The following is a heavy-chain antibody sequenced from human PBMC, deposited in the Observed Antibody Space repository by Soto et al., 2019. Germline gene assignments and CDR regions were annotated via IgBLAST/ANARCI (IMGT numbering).Heavy chain of an antibody. CDR2: ISGSSGST. CDR3: AKDPEIVVVPDGVHY. J-gene: IGHJ4*02. V-gene: IGHV3-23*01. Sequence: EVQLLESGGGLVQPGGSLRLSCAASGFTFSSYAMSWVRQAPGKGLEWVSAISGSSGSTYYADSVKGRFTISRDNSKNTLYLQMNRLRAEDTAVYYCAKDPEIVVVPDGVHYWGQGTLVTVSS. D-gene: IGHD2-2*01. CDR1: GFTFSSYA.